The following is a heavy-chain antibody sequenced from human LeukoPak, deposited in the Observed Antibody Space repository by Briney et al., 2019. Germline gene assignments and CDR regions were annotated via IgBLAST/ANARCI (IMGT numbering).Heavy chain of an antibody. CDR3: AKRITVSAGFSFDS. J-gene: IGHJ4*02. CDR1: GFSFRSFA. CDR2: VSGGGTTT. Sequence: GGSLRLSCVGSGFSFRSFAMSWVRQAPGKGLEWVSSVSGGGTTTWYADSVKGRFSISRDDSKNMQFLQMNSLRPEDTALYFCAKRITVSAGFSFDSWGQGILVTVSS. V-gene: IGHV3-23*01. D-gene: IGHD1-14*01.